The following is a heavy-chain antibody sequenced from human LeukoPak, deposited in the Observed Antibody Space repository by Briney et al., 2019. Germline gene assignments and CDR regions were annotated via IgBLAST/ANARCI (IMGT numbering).Heavy chain of an antibody. CDR3: AADFWSGPESTFDY. Sequence: SVKVSCKASGGTFSSYAINWVRQAPGQGLEWMGGIIPIFGTANYAQKFQGRVTITADESTSTAYMELSSLRSEDTAVYYCAADFWSGPESTFDYWGQGTLVTVSS. CDR1: GGTFSSYA. J-gene: IGHJ4*02. V-gene: IGHV1-69*13. D-gene: IGHD3-3*01. CDR2: IIPIFGTA.